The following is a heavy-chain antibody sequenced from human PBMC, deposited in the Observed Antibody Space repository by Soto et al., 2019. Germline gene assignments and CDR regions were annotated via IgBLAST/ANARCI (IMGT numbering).Heavy chain of an antibody. CDR3: ASDWHCSSTRCSTRYYYYMDV. V-gene: IGHV3-21*01. J-gene: IGHJ6*03. CDR1: GFTFSSYS. Sequence: EVQLVESGGGLVKPGGSLRLSCAASGFTFSSYSMNWVRQAPGKGLEWVSSISSSSSYIYYADSVKGRFTISRDNAKNSLYLQMNSLRAEDTAVYYCASDWHCSSTRCSTRYYYYMDVWGKGTTVTVSS. CDR2: ISSSSSYI. D-gene: IGHD2-2*01.